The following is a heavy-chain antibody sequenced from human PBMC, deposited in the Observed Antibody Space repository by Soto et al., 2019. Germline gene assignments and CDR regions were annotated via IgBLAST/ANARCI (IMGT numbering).Heavy chain of an antibody. CDR3: ARGSYGDY. D-gene: IGHD3-10*01. CDR1: GYTFTSYG. J-gene: IGHJ4*02. CDR2: ISAHNGNT. Sequence: QVHLVQSGAEVKKPGASVKVSCKASGYTFTSYGITWVRQAPGQGLEWMGWISAHNGNTDYAQKLQGRVIVTRVTATSTACMELRSLISDVAAVYYCARGSYGDYWGQGALVTFSS. V-gene: IGHV1-18*01.